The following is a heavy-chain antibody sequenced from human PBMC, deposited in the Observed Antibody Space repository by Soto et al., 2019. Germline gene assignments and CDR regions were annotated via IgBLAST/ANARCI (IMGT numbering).Heavy chain of an antibody. D-gene: IGHD2-8*01. Sequence: ASVKVSCKASGYTFTSCGISWVRQARGEGLEWMGWISAYNGNTNYARKLQGRVTMTIDTSTRTAYMELRSLGSDDTAVYYCARNKLGYCTNGVCFDPDYWGQGTMVTAPQ. CDR1: GYTFTSCG. V-gene: IGHV1-18*04. CDR3: ARNKLGYCTNGVCFDPDY. CDR2: ISAYNGNT. J-gene: IGHJ4*02.